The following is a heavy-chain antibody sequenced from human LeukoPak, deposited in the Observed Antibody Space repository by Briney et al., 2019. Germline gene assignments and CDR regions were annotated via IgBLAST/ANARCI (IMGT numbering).Heavy chain of an antibody. V-gene: IGHV7-4-1*02. CDR3: ARASRTKYNWNDGRDY. Sequence: ASVKVSCKASGYTFTGYYIHWVRQAPGQGLEWMGWINTNTGNPTYAQGFTGRFVFSLDTSVSTAYLQISSLKAEDTAVYYCARASRTKYNWNDGRDYWGQGTLVTVSS. D-gene: IGHD1-1*01. CDR1: GYTFTGYY. J-gene: IGHJ4*02. CDR2: INTNTGNP.